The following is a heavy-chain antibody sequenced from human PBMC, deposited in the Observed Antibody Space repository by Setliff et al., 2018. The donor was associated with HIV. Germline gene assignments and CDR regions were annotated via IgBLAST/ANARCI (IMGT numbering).Heavy chain of an antibody. CDR1: GGSISSGRYY. D-gene: IGHD3-22*01. Sequence: SETLSLTCTVSGGSISSGRYYWSWIRQPPGKGLEWIGSIYYSGSTYYNPSLKSRVTISVDTSKNQFSLKLSSVTAADAAVYYCASRVYYYDSSGYLREEGFDPWGQGTLVTVSS. J-gene: IGHJ5*02. CDR3: ASRVYYYDSSGYLREEGFDP. CDR2: IYYSGST. V-gene: IGHV4-39*01.